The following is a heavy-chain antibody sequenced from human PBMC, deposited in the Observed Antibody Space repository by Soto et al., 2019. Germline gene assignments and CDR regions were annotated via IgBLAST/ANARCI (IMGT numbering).Heavy chain of an antibody. V-gene: IGHV1-8*01. J-gene: IGHJ4*02. CDR2: MNPNSGNT. Sequence: QVQLVQSGAEVKKPGASVKVSCKASGYTFTTYDINWVRQATGEGLEWMGWMNPNSGNTGHAQKFQGRVTLTSDTSISTAYMELNSLRSEDTAVYYCAIGRDSSTWYYAFDYWGQGTLVTVSS. CDR3: AIGRDSSTWYYAFDY. D-gene: IGHD6-13*01. CDR1: GYTFTTYD.